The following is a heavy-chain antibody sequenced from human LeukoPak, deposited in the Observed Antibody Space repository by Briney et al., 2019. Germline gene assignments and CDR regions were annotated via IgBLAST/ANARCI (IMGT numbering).Heavy chain of an antibody. CDR1: GSTVSSNY. CDR2: IYSGGST. Sequence: GGSLRLSCAASGSTVSSNYMSWVRQAPGKGLEWVSVIYSGGSTYYADSVKGRFTISRDNPKNTLYLQMNSLRAEDTAVYFCAKRGVVTRVILVGFHKEAYYFDSWGQGALVTVSS. J-gene: IGHJ4*02. CDR3: AKRGVVTRVILVGFHKEAYYFDS. D-gene: IGHD3-22*01. V-gene: IGHV3-66*04.